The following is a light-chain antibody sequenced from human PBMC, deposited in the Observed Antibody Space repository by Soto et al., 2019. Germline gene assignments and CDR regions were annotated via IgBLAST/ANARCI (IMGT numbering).Light chain of an antibody. V-gene: IGKV3D-20*02. J-gene: IGKJ4*01. CDR3: QQRSNWPPGLT. Sequence: EIVLTQSPGTLSLSPGERATLSCRASQSVSSSYLAWYQQKPGQAPRLLIYGAFNRATGIPDRFSGSGSGTDFTLTFSRLEPEDFAVYYCQQRSNWPPGLTFGGGTKVDIK. CDR1: QSVSSSY. CDR2: GAF.